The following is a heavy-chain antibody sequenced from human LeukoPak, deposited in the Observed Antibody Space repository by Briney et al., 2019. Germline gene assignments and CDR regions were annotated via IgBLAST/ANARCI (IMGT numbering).Heavy chain of an antibody. CDR3: ARRPKYQLLHSFDY. J-gene: IGHJ4*02. V-gene: IGHV4-34*01. Sequence: SETLSLTCAVYGGSFSGYYWSWIRQPPGKGLEWIGEINHSGSTNYNPSLKSRVTISVDTSKNQFSLKLSSVTAADTAVYDCARRPKYQLLHSFDYWGQGTLVTVSS. CDR2: INHSGST. D-gene: IGHD2-2*01. CDR1: GGSFSGYY.